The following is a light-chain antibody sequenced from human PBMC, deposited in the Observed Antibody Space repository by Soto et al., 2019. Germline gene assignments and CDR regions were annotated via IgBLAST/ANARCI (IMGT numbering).Light chain of an antibody. J-gene: IGKJ3*01. Sequence: DIEMTQSPSSLSASVGDRVTITCRASESISSKLNWYQQKPGKAPALLISGASRLHSGVPSRFSGSGSGTEFTLSISGLQHEDFATYYCQQGYRTPFTFGPGTKVDIK. V-gene: IGKV1-39*01. CDR1: ESISSK. CDR2: GAS. CDR3: QQGYRTPFT.